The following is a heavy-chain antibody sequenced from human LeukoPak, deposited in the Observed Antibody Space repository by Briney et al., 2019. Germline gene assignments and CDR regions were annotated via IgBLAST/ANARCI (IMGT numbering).Heavy chain of an antibody. V-gene: IGHV3-11*01. D-gene: IGHD3-22*01. J-gene: IGHJ4*02. CDR1: GFTFSDYY. CDR2: ISSSGSTI. CDR3: AKRGVVIRVILVGFHKEAYYFDS. Sequence: PGGSLRLSCAASGFTFSDYYMSWIRQAPGKGPEWVSYISSSGSTIYYADSVKGRFTISRDNAKNSLYLQMNSLRAEDTAVYYCAKRGVVIRVILVGFHKEAYYFDSWGQGALVTVSS.